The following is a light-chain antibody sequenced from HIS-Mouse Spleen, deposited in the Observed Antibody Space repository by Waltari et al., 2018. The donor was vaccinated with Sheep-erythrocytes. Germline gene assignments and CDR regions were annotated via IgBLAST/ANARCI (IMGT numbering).Light chain of an antibody. CDR2: WAS. V-gene: IGKV4-1*01. Sequence: DIVMTQSPDSLAVSLGERATINCKSSQSVLYSSNNKNYLAWYQQKPGQPPKLLIYWASTLESGVPDRFSGSGSETDFTLTISSLQAEDVAVYYCQQYYSTLTFGGGTKVEIK. CDR1: QSVLYSSNNKNY. J-gene: IGKJ4*01. CDR3: QQYYSTLT.